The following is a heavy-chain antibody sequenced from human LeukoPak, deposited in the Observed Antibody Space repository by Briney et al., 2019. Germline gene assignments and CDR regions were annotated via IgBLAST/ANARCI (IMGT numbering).Heavy chain of an antibody. V-gene: IGHV1-69*05. Sequence: SVKVSCKASGGTFSSYAISWVRQAPGQGLEWMGRTIPIFGTANYAQKFQGRVTITTDESTSTAYMELSSLRSEDTAVYYCARDRFPYSGSYSFEPFDYWGQGTLVTVSS. J-gene: IGHJ4*02. CDR3: ARDRFPYSGSYSFEPFDY. CDR2: TIPIFGTA. D-gene: IGHD1-26*01. CDR1: GGTFSSYA.